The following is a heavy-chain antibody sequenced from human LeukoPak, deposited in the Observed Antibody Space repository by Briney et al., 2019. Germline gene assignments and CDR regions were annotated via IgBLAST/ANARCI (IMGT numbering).Heavy chain of an antibody. Sequence: RASVKVSCKASGYIFTSYYIHWVRQAPGQGLEWMGLINPSGGRTNYAQKFQGRVTITADKSTSTAYMELSSLRSEDTAVYYCARDLYHSHDYWGQGTLVTVSS. CDR2: INPSGGRT. J-gene: IGHJ4*02. D-gene: IGHD2-2*01. V-gene: IGHV1-46*01. CDR3: ARDLYHSHDY. CDR1: GYIFTSYY.